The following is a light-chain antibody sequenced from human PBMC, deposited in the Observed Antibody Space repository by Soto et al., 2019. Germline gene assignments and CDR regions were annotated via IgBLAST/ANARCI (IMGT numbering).Light chain of an antibody. V-gene: IGLV2-8*01. CDR3: SSYAGSSNV. Sequence: LTHPPSAYGSPGQSVAISCTGTSSDVGGYNYVSWYQQHPGKAPKLMIYEVNKRPSGVPDRFSGSKSGKTASLTVSGLQAEDEADYYCSSYAGSSNVFGTGTKVTVL. J-gene: IGLJ1*01. CDR2: EVN. CDR1: SSDVGGYNY.